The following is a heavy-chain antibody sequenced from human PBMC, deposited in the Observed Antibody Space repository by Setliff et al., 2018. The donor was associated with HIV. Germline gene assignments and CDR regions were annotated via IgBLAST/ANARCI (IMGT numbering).Heavy chain of an antibody. J-gene: IGHJ5*01. D-gene: IGHD6-13*01. V-gene: IGHV5-51*01. Sequence: GESLTISCKTSGYDFTTNWAGWVRQMPGKGLEWMGIIRPADSDTRVNPSFQGHVTISADKSISTTYLQWSSLRASDTAMYYCARVFSAGWFDSWGQGTLVTVSS. CDR3: ARVFSAGWFDS. CDR1: GYDFTTNW. CDR2: IRPADSDT.